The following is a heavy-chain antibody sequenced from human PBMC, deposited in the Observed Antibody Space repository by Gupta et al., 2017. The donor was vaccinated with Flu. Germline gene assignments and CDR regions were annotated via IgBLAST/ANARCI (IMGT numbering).Heavy chain of an antibody. CDR1: GFTFSSYE. V-gene: IGHV3-48*03. CDR3: ARDRGSSGWFPSYFDY. D-gene: IGHD6-19*01. Sequence: EVQLVESGGGLVQPGGSLRLSCAASGFTFSSYEMNWVRQAPGKGLEWVSYISSSGSTIYYADSVKGRFTISRDNAKNSLYLQMNSLRAEDTAVYYCARDRGSSGWFPSYFDYWGQGTLVTVSS. J-gene: IGHJ4*02. CDR2: ISSSGSTI.